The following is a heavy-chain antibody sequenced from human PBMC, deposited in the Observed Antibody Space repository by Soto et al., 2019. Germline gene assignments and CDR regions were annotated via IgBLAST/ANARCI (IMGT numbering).Heavy chain of an antibody. Sequence: SETLSLTCTVSGGSISSGGYYWSWIRQHPGKGLEWIGYIYYSGSTYYNPSLKSRVTISVDTSKNQFSLKLSSVTAADTAVYYCARVTSRRVVDYWGQGTLVTVSS. CDR1: GGSISSGGYY. CDR3: ARVTSRRVVDY. D-gene: IGHD1-1*01. J-gene: IGHJ4*02. V-gene: IGHV4-31*02. CDR2: IYYSGST.